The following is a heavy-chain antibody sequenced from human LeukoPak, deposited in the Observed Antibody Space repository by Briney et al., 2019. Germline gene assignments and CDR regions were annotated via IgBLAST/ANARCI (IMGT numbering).Heavy chain of an antibody. J-gene: IGHJ5*02. CDR2: ISYDGSNK. D-gene: IGHD1-7*01. CDR1: EFTFSSYA. V-gene: IGHV3-30-3*01. Sequence: PGRSLRLSCAASEFTFSSYAMHWVRQAPGKGLEWVAVISYDGSNKYYADSVKGRFTISRDNSKNTLYLQMNSLRAEDTAVYYCARDGGYNWNYFSRGYWFDPWGQGTLVTVSS. CDR3: ARDGGYNWNYFSRGYWFDP.